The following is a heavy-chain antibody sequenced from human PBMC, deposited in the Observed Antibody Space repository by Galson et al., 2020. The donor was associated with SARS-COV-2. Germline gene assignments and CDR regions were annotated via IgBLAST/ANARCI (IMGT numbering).Heavy chain of an antibody. V-gene: IGHV2-70*01. J-gene: IGHJ6*02. CDR3: ARMPVCGDYLGHYYYYGMDV. CDR1: GFSLSTSGMC. Sequence: SGPTLVKPTQTLTLTCTFSGFSLSTSGMCVSWIRQPPGKALEWLALIDWDDDKYYSTSLKTRLTISKDTSKNQMVLTMTNMDPVDTATYYCARMPVCGDYLGHYYYYGMDVWGQWTSVTVSS. D-gene: IGHD4-17*01. CDR2: IDWDDDK.